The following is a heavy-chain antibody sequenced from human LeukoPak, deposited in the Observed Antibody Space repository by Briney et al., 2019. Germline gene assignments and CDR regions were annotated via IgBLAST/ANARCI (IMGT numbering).Heavy chain of an antibody. D-gene: IGHD2-15*01. CDR2: VSAYADNT. CDR1: GYTFINYG. V-gene: IGHV1-18*01. J-gene: IGHJ4*02. CDR3: ARDCIGCHGFDY. Sequence: ASVKVSCKASGYTFINYGISWVRQAPGQGLEWMGWVSAYADNTNYVQKFQGRVTMTTDTSTSTAYMELRSLRSDDTAIYYCARDCIGCHGFDYWGQGTLVTFSS.